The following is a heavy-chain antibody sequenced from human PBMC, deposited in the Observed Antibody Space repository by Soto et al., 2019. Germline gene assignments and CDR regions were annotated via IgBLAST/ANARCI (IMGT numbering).Heavy chain of an antibody. J-gene: IGHJ6*02. CDR1: GFTFSSYG. Sequence: GGSLRLSCAASGFTFSSYGMHWVRQAPGKGLEWVAVISYDGSNKYYADSVKGRFTITRDNSKNTLYLQMNSLRAEDTAVYYCAKDLQRPSGSFGEIHYYGMDVWGQGTTVTVSS. V-gene: IGHV3-30*18. D-gene: IGHD3-10*01. CDR3: AKDLQRPSGSFGEIHYYGMDV. CDR2: ISYDGSNK.